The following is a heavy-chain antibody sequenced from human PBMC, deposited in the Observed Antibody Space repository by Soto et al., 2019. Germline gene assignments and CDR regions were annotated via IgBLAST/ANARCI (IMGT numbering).Heavy chain of an antibody. D-gene: IGHD3-3*01. CDR1: GVTIIDLC. CDR2: IKSKTDGGTT. Sequence: SGVTIIDLCLSRILKTQGKGLEWVGRIKSKTDGGTTDYAEPVKGRFTISRDDSKNTLYLQMNSLKTEDTAVYYCTTTDTITTVSSRLDFWGQGTLVTGYS. CDR3: TTTDTITTVSSRLDF. V-gene: IGHV3-15*01. J-gene: IGHJ4*02.